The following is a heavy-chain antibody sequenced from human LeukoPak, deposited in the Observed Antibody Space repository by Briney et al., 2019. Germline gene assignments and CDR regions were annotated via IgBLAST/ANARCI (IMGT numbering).Heavy chain of an antibody. D-gene: IGHD6-19*01. CDR3: ARSRQWHYYYMDV. CDR2: INHSRST. J-gene: IGHJ6*03. CDR1: GFTFSSYA. Sequence: GSLRLFYAASGFTFSSYAMHWVRQPPGKGLEWIGEINHSRSTNYNPSLKSRVTISVDTSKNQFCLKLSSVTAADTAVYYCARSRQWHYYYMDVWGKGTTVTVSS. V-gene: IGHV4-34*01.